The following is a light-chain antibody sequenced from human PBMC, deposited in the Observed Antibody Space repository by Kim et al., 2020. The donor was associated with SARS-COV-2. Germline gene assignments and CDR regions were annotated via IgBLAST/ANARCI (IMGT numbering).Light chain of an antibody. J-gene: IGLJ2*01. CDR1: RSNIGAGYD. CDR2: GNT. V-gene: IGLV1-40*01. Sequence: VTISCTGGRSNIGAGYDVHWYQQLPGTAPKLLIYGNTNRPSGVPDRFSGSKSGTSASLAITGLQAEDEADYYCQSYDSSLSAHVVFGGGTQLTVL. CDR3: QSYDSSLSAHVV.